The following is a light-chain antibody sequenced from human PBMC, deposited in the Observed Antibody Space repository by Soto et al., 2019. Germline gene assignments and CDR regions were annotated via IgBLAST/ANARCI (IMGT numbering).Light chain of an antibody. CDR3: QQSYTTPGA. CDR1: QSVSKY. J-gene: IGKJ1*01. Sequence: DIQMTQSPSSLSASVGDRVTITCRASQSVSKYLNWYQQKPGKAPKLLIYAASSLHSGVPSRFSGSRSGTYFTLTMTSLQPEDFASYYCQQSYTTPGAFGQGTVVEIK. CDR2: AAS. V-gene: IGKV1-39*01.